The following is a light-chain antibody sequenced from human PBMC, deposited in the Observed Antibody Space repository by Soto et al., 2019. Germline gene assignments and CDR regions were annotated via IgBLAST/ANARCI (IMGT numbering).Light chain of an antibody. CDR1: QSVSSN. CDR3: QQRSNWPRT. CDR2: DES. Sequence: LTQSPATLSVSPGDRATLSCTASQSVSSNLAWHQQKTGQAPRLLIYDESNRATGIPDRLSGSGSGTDFTLTISSLEPEDFAVYYCQQRSNWPRTCGQGTRLEIK. V-gene: IGKV3-11*01. J-gene: IGKJ5*01.